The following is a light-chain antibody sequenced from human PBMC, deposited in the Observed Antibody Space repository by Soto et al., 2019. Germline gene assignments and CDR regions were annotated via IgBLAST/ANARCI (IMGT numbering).Light chain of an antibody. Sequence: EIVMTQSPATLSVSPGERATLSCRASQSVSSNFSCYQQQPGRAPRLLIYCGSTRTTGIPASFSGSGSSTDFTPTISSLLDEDFAVLYCQQYNNWSPFTFGPGTKVDIK. V-gene: IGKV3-15*01. J-gene: IGKJ3*01. CDR2: CGS. CDR3: QQYNNWSPFT. CDR1: QSVSSN.